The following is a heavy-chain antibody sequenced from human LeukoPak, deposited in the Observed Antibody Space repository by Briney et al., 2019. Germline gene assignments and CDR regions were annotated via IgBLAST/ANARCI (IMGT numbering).Heavy chain of an antibody. V-gene: IGHV1-2*06. J-gene: IGHJ4*02. Sequence: ASVKVSCKASGYTFTGYYMHWVRQAPGQGLEWMGRISPNSGGTNYAQKFQGRVTMTRDTSISTAYMELSRLRSDDTAVYYCARTRDDWNGGGYFDYWGQGTLVTVSS. CDR1: GYTFTGYY. CDR2: ISPNSGGT. D-gene: IGHD1-1*01. CDR3: ARTRDDWNGGGYFDY.